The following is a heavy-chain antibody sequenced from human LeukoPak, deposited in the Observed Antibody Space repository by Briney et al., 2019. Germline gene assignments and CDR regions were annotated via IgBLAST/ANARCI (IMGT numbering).Heavy chain of an antibody. CDR1: GYTFSIYG. V-gene: IGHV1-18*01. J-gene: IGHJ3*02. D-gene: IGHD3-9*01. CDR3: ARAPYDILTGYHDAFDI. Sequence: GASVKVSCTASGYTFSIYGTRCGRDTPGRGVWRRGGISAYNGNTNYAQKLQGRVTMTTDTSTSTAYMELRSLRSDDTAVYYCARAPYDILTGYHDAFDIWGQGTMVTVSS. CDR2: ISAYNGNT.